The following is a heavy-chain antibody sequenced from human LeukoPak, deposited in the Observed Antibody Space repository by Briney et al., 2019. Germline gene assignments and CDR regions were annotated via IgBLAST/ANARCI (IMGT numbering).Heavy chain of an antibody. D-gene: IGHD6-19*01. CDR1: GGSISSSSYY. V-gene: IGHV4-39*07. CDR2: IYYSGST. J-gene: IGHJ4*02. CDR3: ARVHSSGWYSFDY. Sequence: SETLSLTCTVSGGSISSSSYYWGWIRQPPGKGLEWIGSIYYSGSTYYNPSLKSRVTISVDTSKNQFSLKLSSVTAADTAVYYCARVHSSGWYSFDYWGQGTLVTVSS.